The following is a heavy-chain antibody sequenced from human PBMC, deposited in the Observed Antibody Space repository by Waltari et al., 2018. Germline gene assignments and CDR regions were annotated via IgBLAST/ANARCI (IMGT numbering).Heavy chain of an antibody. CDR2: IYSSTNGFI. CDR3: ARSYDTSSPFDY. Sequence: EVQLVESGGGLVKPGGSLRLSCEASGFSFKTYIMNWVRQAPEKGLEWISSIYSSTNGFIYYADSVRGRFSVSRDNAKNSLYLEMNSLRAEDTAVYYCARSYDTSSPFDYWGQGTLVTVSS. CDR1: GFSFKTYI. D-gene: IGHD6-6*01. J-gene: IGHJ4*02. V-gene: IGHV3-21*01.